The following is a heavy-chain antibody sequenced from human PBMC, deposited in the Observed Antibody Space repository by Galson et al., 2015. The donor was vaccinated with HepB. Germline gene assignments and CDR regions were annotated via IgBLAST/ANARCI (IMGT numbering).Heavy chain of an antibody. J-gene: IGHJ6*02. V-gene: IGHV3-30*18. Sequence: SLRLSGAASGFTFSSYGMLWVRQAPGKGLEWVAVIAYDGSYEYYADPVKGRFTISRDNSKNTLYLQMNSLRAEDTAVYYCTKVIDLWNGMDVWGQGTTVTVSS. D-gene: IGHD3-3*01. CDR1: GFTFSSYG. CDR2: IAYDGSYE. CDR3: TKVIDLWNGMDV.